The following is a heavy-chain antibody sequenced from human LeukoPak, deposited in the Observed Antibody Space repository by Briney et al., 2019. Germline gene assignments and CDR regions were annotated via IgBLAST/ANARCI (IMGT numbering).Heavy chain of an antibody. CDR3: ARSGYGSGWHYFDY. J-gene: IGHJ4*02. CDR1: GFTFSSYE. Sequence: PGGSLRLSCAAAGFTFSSYEMNWVRQAPGKGPEWISYISAGNTIYYADSVKGRFTVSRNNAKNSLFLQMNSLRAEDTAIYYCARSGYGSGWHYFDYWGQGTPVTVSS. V-gene: IGHV3-48*03. D-gene: IGHD6-19*01. CDR2: ISAGNTI.